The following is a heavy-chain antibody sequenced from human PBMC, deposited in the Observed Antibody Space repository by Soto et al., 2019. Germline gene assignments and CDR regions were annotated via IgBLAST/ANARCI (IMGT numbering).Heavy chain of an antibody. CDR1: GFSFLNYW. CDR2: IKHDGSDK. CDR3: ATEPIMLREAYYVP. Sequence: EVQLVESGGGLVQPGGSLRLSCAASGFSFLNYWMSWVRQAPGKGLEWVANIKHDGSDKTYVDSVKGRFTISRDNAKNLLYLQLTSLSAEDPAVYSCATEPIMLREAYYVPRGQGTLCTVSS. D-gene: IGHD3-10*01. V-gene: IGHV3-7*01. J-gene: IGHJ4*01.